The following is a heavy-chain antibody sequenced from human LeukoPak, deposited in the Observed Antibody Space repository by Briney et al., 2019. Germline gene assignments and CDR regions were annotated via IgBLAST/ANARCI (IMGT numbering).Heavy chain of an antibody. Sequence: GGSLRLSCAASGFTFSGDWMHWVRQAPGKGLVWVSHVSSAGYTTRYADSVKGRFTISRDNAKNSLYLQMNSLRAEDTAVYYCARDVGYCTNGVCDGDYFDYWAREPWSPSPQ. D-gene: IGHD2-8*01. J-gene: IGHJ4*02. CDR3: ARDVGYCTNGVCDGDYFDY. CDR2: VSSAGYTT. CDR1: GFTFSGDW. V-gene: IGHV3-74*01.